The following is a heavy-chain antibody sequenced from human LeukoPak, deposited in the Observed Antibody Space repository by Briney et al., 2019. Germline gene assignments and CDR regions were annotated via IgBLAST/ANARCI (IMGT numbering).Heavy chain of an antibody. CDR2: ISGSGGST. CDR1: GFTFSSYG. Sequence: GGSLRLSCAASGFTFSSYGMSWVRQAPGKGLEWVSAISGSGGSTYYADSVKGRFTISRDNSKNTLYLQMNSLRAEDTAVYYCAAAQFKWELLQNYYFDYWGQGTLVTVSS. D-gene: IGHD1-26*01. J-gene: IGHJ4*02. CDR3: AAAQFKWELLQNYYFDY. V-gene: IGHV3-23*01.